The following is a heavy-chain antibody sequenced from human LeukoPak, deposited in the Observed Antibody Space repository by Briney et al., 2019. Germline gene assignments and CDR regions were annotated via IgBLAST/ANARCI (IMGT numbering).Heavy chain of an antibody. CDR3: ARSGGDYCSSTSCYLDGAFDI. J-gene: IGHJ3*02. D-gene: IGHD2-2*01. Sequence: SETLSLTCTVSGDSISSSSYSWGWIRQPPGKGLEWIGYIYHSGSTYYNPSLKSRVTISVDRSKNQFSLKLSSVTAADTAVYYCARSGGDYCSSTSCYLDGAFDIWGQGTMVTVSS. V-gene: IGHV4-39*07. CDR1: GDSISSSSYS. CDR2: IYHSGST.